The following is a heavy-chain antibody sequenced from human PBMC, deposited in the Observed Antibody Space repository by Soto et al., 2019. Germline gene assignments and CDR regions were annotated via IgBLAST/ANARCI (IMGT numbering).Heavy chain of an antibody. Sequence: GWSLRLSCAASGFTFSSYAMHWVRQAPGKGLEWVAVISYDGSNKYYADSVKGRFTISRDNSKNTLYLQMNSLRAEDTAVYYCATAIAVAGTGRAFDIWGQGTMVTVSS. J-gene: IGHJ3*02. CDR2: ISYDGSNK. CDR3: ATAIAVAGTGRAFDI. V-gene: IGHV3-30-3*01. CDR1: GFTFSSYA. D-gene: IGHD6-19*01.